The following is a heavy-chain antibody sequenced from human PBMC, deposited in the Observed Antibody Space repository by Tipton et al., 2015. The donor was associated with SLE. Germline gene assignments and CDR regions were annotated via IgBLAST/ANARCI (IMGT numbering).Heavy chain of an antibody. CDR2: FYHGGTT. CDR3: ARVRY. D-gene: IGHD2-2*01. CDR1: GQSISSGHH. Sequence: TLSLTCAVSGQSISSGHHWGWIRQPPGEGLEWIGTFYHGGTTYYNPSLKSRLTISADTSKNVFSLKVTSVTAADTAVYYCARVRYWGQGTLVTVSS. J-gene: IGHJ4*02. V-gene: IGHV4-38-2*01.